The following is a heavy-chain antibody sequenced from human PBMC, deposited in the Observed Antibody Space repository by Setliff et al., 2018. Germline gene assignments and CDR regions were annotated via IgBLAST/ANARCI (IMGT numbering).Heavy chain of an antibody. D-gene: IGHD3-9*01. CDR1: GFTFSSYA. CDR3: AKDLEAQYYDILTGYSMGAFDI. Sequence: GGSLRLSCAASGFTFSSYAMSWVRQAPGKGLEWVSAISGSGGSTYYADSVKGRFTISRDNSKNTLYLQMNSLRAEDTAVYYCAKDLEAQYYDILTGYSMGAFDIWGQGTMVTVS. V-gene: IGHV3-23*01. CDR2: ISGSGGST. J-gene: IGHJ3*02.